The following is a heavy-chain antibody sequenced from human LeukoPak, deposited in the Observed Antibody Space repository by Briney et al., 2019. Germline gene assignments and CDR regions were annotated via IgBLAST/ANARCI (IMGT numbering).Heavy chain of an antibody. V-gene: IGHV4-59*01. CDR1: GGSISSYY. CDR2: IYYSGST. CDR3: ARVYSSGWYYYYGMDV. D-gene: IGHD6-19*01. J-gene: IGHJ6*02. Sequence: SETLSLTCTVSGGSISSYYWSWIRQPPGKGLEWIGYIYYSGSTNYNPSLKSRVTISVDTSKNQFSLKLSSVTAADTAVYYCARVYSSGWYYYYGMDVWGQGTLVTVSS.